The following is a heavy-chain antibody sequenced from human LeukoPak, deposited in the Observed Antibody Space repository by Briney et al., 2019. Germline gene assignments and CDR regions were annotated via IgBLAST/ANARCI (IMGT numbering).Heavy chain of an antibody. V-gene: IGHV1-24*01. Sequence: ASVKVSCKVSGYTLTELSMDWVRQTPGKGLEGMGGFDPEDGETIYAQKFQGRVIMTEDTSTDTAYMELSRLRSEDTAVYYCATHRYCTNGVCFIGSDYWGQGTLVTVSS. CDR2: FDPEDGET. J-gene: IGHJ4*02. D-gene: IGHD2-8*01. CDR1: GYTLTELS. CDR3: ATHRYCTNGVCFIGSDY.